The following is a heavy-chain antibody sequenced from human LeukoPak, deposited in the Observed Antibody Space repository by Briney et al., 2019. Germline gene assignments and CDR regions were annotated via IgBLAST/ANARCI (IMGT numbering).Heavy chain of an antibody. Sequence: PSETLSLTCTVSGGSISSYYWSWIRQPPGKGLEWIGYIYYSGSTNYNPSLKSRVTISVDTSKNQFSLKLSSVTAADTAVYYCARVAAAGSTFDYWGQGTLVTVSS. J-gene: IGHJ4*02. D-gene: IGHD6-13*01. CDR1: GGSISSYY. CDR3: ARVAAAGSTFDY. CDR2: IYYSGST. V-gene: IGHV4-59*01.